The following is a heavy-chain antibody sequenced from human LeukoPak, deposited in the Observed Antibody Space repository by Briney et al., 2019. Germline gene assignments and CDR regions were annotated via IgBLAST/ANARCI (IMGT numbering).Heavy chain of an antibody. J-gene: IGHJ4*02. CDR1: GFTFSTYA. Sequence: PGGSLRLSCAASGFTFSTYAMNWVRQAPGKGLEWVSAITGSGGDTYYADSVKGRFTISRDNSKNTLSLQMNSLRAEDTAVYYCAKDGTYSWGQGTLVTVSS. CDR3: AKDGTYS. CDR2: ITGSGGDT. V-gene: IGHV3-23*01.